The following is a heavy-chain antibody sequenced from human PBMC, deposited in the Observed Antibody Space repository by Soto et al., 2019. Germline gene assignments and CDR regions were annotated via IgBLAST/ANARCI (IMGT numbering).Heavy chain of an antibody. CDR1: GFTFSSYI. CDR2: ISSSSSTI. V-gene: IGHV3-48*01. Sequence: EVQLVESGGGLVQPGGSLRLSCAASGFTFSSYIMNWVREAAGKGLEWVSYISSSSSTIYYADYVKGRFTISRDNAKNSLYLQVNSLRAEDTPVYYCARDIVVVTASYYYYGMDLWGQVPTLTVSS. CDR3: ARDIVVVTASYYYYGMDL. D-gene: IGHD2-21*02. J-gene: IGHJ6*02.